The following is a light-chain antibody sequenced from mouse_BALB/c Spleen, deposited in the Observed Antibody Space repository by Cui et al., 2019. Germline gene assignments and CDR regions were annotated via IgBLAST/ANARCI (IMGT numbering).Light chain of an antibody. CDR2: WAS. J-gene: IGKJ2*01. CDR3: QQYSSYPYT. Sequence: DIVMTQTHKFMSTSVGERVSITCKASQDVGTAVAWYQQKPGQSPKLLIYWASTRPTGVPDRFTGSGSGTDFTLTISNVQSEDLADYFCQQYSSYPYTFGGGTKLEIK. CDR1: QDVGTA. V-gene: IGKV6-23*01.